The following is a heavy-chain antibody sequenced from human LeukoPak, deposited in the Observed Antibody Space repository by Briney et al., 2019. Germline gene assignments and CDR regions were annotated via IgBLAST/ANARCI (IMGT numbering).Heavy chain of an antibody. CDR1: GFTVSSNY. V-gene: IGHV3-53*01. Sequence: SGGSLRLSCAASGFTVSSNYMSWVRQAPGKGLEWVSVIYSGGSTYYADSVKGRFTISRDNSKNTLYLQMNSLRAEDTAVYYCARDLSFGSGYYVRLGYWGQGNLVTVSS. CDR3: ARDLSFGSGYYVRLGY. D-gene: IGHD3-22*01. J-gene: IGHJ4*02. CDR2: IYSGGST.